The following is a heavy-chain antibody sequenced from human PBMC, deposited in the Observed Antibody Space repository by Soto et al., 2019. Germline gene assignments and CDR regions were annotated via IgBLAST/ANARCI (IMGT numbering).Heavy chain of an antibody. Sequence: GGSLIVSGAASGFTVSSYSMNWVLGAPGKGLDCGSSISSRRRCIYCGELVKGRFTISRDNAKNSLSLQMNSLRAEDTAVYYCARDGDTIFGVVISGFDYWGQGTLVTVSS. CDR3: ARDGDTIFGVVISGFDY. CDR2: ISSRRRCI. V-gene: IGHV3-21*01. D-gene: IGHD3-3*01. CDR1: GFTVSSYS. J-gene: IGHJ4*02.